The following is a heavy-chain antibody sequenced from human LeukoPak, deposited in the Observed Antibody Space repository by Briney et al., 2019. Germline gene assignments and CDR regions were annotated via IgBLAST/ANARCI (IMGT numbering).Heavy chain of an antibody. J-gene: IGHJ5*02. Sequence: SQTLSLTSALSGDSVSSNSAAWNWVRQSPSRGLEWLGSTYYRSKWYNDYAESVKSRITINPDTSKNQFSLQLKSVTPDDTAVYFCARSHGGSSNWFDPWGQGTLVTVSS. CDR3: ARSHGGSSNWFDP. CDR2: TYYRSKWYN. CDR1: GDSVSSNSAA. V-gene: IGHV6-1*01. D-gene: IGHD2-15*01.